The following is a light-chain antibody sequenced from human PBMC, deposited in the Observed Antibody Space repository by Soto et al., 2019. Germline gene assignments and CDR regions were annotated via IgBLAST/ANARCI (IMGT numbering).Light chain of an antibody. V-gene: IGLV2-8*01. Sequence: QSALTQPPSASGSPGQSVTISCTGTSSDVGGYQYVSWYQHHPGKAPTLMIYEVNKRPSGVPDRFSGSKSGNTASLTVSGLQAEDEADYYCSSYAGTNNLVFGGGTKLTVL. CDR2: EVN. CDR3: SSYAGTNNLV. CDR1: SSDVGGYQY. J-gene: IGLJ3*02.